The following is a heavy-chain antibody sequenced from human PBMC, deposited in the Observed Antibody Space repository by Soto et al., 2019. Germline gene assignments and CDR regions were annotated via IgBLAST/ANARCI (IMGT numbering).Heavy chain of an antibody. CDR3: AREWGLLPYYVMNV. J-gene: IGHJ6*02. CDR1: ADSVTSGSYY. D-gene: IGHD7-27*01. V-gene: IGHV4-61*03. CDR2: ISYTGRT. Sequence: PSETLSLTCIVSADSVTSGSYYWTWLRQPPGKGLEWIGYISYTGRTKYNPSLQSRVTISVDTSKNDFSLNLSSVTAADTAVYFCAREWGLLPYYVMNVWGHGTAVTVSS.